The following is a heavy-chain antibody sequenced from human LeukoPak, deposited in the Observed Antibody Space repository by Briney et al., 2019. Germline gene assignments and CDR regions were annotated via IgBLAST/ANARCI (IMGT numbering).Heavy chain of an antibody. Sequence: GGSLRLSCAASGFTFSNYGMHWVRQAPGKGLEWVAVISYDGSNKYYADSVKGRFTISRDNSKNTLYLQMNSLRAEDTAVYYCAKDRMVVGADFDYWGQGTLVTVSS. V-gene: IGHV3-30*18. CDR1: GFTFSNYG. D-gene: IGHD1-26*01. CDR3: AKDRMVVGADFDY. CDR2: ISYDGSNK. J-gene: IGHJ4*02.